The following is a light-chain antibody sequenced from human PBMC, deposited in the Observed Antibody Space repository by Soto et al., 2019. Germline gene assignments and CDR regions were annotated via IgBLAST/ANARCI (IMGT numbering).Light chain of an antibody. CDR2: KVS. CDR1: QSLAYGDGNTY. CDR3: MQGTHWPPIT. Sequence: DIVMTQSPLSLPVTLGQPASISCRSSQSLAYGDGNTYLSWFQQRPGQSPRRLIYKVSNRDSGVPDRFSGSGSGTDFTLKISRVEAEDVGVYYCMQGTHWPPITFGQGTRLEIK. J-gene: IGKJ5*01. V-gene: IGKV2-30*01.